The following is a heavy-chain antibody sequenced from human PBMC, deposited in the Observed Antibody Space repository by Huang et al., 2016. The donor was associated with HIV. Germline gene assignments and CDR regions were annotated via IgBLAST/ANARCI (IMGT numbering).Heavy chain of an antibody. J-gene: IGHJ4*02. CDR2: IRMDNGLT. Sequence: EVQLVESGGRLVRPGGSLRLACAASGFTLSAFSMNWIRQAPGKGLEGISYIRMDNGLTYYADSVKGRFTISRDTAKNALYLQMNSLRADDTALYFCARGKYDVLTGWDDTYYFDHWGQGTLVTVSS. V-gene: IGHV3-48*01. D-gene: IGHD3-9*01. CDR1: GFTLSAFS. CDR3: ARGKYDVLTGWDDTYYFDH.